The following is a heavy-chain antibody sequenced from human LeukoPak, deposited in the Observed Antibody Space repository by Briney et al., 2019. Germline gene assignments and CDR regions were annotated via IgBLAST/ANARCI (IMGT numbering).Heavy chain of an antibody. CDR1: GFTFSNYW. CDR2: IKQDGSEK. Sequence: GGSLRLSCAAPGFTFSNYWMSWVRQAPGKGLEWVANIKQDGSEKYYVDSVKGRFTISRDNAKNSLYLQLNSLRAEDTAVYYCARDPGGGWDDAFDIWGQGKMDTVSS. D-gene: IGHD1-26*01. V-gene: IGHV3-7*03. J-gene: IGHJ3*02. CDR3: ARDPGGGWDDAFDI.